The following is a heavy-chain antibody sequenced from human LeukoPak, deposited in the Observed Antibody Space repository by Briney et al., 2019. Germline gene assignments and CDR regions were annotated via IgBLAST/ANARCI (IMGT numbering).Heavy chain of an antibody. CDR1: GLSFNSYE. CDR3: ARDGALGGNPFDY. J-gene: IGHJ4*02. Sequence: PGGSLRLSCAASGLSFNSYEMNWVRQAPGKGLEWISSISSGGDTVYFADSVKGRFTISRDNAKNSLYLQMNSLRAEDTAVYYCARDGALGGNPFDYWGQGTLVTVSS. CDR2: ISSGGDTV. D-gene: IGHD4-23*01. V-gene: IGHV3-48*03.